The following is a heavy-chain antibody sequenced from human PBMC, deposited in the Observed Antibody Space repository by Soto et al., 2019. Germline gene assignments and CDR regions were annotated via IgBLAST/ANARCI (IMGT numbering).Heavy chain of an antibody. CDR2: VHTSGST. V-gene: IGHV4-4*07. CDR3: ARGEAVASTGWLDP. J-gene: IGHJ5*02. D-gene: IGHD6-19*01. CDR1: GDSISSYF. Sequence: SETLSLTCTVSGDSISSYFWSWIRQPAGKGLEWIGRVHTSGSTTYNPSLKSRVTMSVDTSKSQLSLKLTSVTAADTAAYYCARGEAVASTGWLDPWGQGTLVTVSS.